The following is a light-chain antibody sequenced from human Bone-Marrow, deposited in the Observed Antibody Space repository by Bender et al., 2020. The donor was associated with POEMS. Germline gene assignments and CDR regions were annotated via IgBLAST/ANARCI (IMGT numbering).Light chain of an antibody. CDR1: SLKTYF. CDR3: SSRDSSGNHVV. CDR2: GRD. V-gene: IGLV3-19*01. J-gene: IGLJ2*01. Sequence: SSGLTQDPAVSVALGQTVRITCQGDSLKTYFASWYQKKPREAPVLVLFGRDERPSGIPDRFSGSTSGDTASLTISGAQAEDEAEYYCSSRDSSGNHVVFGGGTKVTV.